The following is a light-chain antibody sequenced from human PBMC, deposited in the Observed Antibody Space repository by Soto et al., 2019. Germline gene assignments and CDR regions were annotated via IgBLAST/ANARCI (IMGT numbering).Light chain of an antibody. V-gene: IGKV3-20*01. Sequence: EIVLTQSPGTLSLSPGERATLSCRAIQSVSSSYLAWYQQKPGQAPRLLIYGASSRATGIPDRFSGSGSGTDSTLTISRLEPEDFAVYYCQQYGSSPPITFGQGTRLE. J-gene: IGKJ5*01. CDR2: GAS. CDR1: QSVSSSY. CDR3: QQYGSSPPIT.